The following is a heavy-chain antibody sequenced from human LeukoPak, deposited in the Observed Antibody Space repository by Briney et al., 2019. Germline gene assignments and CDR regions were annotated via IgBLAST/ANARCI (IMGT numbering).Heavy chain of an antibody. CDR1: GFIFSHYG. Sequence: PGGSLRLSCAASGFIFSHYGMNWVRQAPGNGLEWVSGITSRSTTYYADSVKGRFTVSRDNSKNMVWLQINSPTAEDTATYYCAKDGNWARFEDWGQGTLVTVSS. J-gene: IGHJ4*02. D-gene: IGHD7-27*01. CDR3: AKDGNWARFED. CDR2: ITSRSTT. V-gene: IGHV3-23*01.